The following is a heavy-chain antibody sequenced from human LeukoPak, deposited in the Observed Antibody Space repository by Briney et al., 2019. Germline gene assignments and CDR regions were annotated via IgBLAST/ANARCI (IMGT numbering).Heavy chain of an antibody. CDR2: MNPNSGNT. CDR3: ARGPNCDFGSGYPKFDP. J-gene: IGHJ5*02. D-gene: IGHD3-3*01. Sequence: ASVKVSCKASGYTFTSYDINWVRQATGQGLEWMGWMNPNSGNTGYAQKFQGRVTMTRNRSISTAYMELSSLRSEDTAVYYCARGPNCDFGSGYPKFDPWGQGTLVTVSS. V-gene: IGHV1-8*01. CDR1: GYTFTSYD.